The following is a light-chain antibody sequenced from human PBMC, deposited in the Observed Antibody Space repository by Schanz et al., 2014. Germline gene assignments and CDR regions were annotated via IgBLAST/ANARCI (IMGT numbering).Light chain of an antibody. CDR2: KVF. Sequence: QSALTQPASVSGSPGQSITISCTGTSSDVGSYNLVSWYQQHPGKAPKLMIYKVFKRPSGVPDRFSGSQSGNTASLTISGLQAEDESDYYCCSYAGSRWVFGGGTKVTVL. V-gene: IGLV2-23*02. CDR3: CSYAGSRWV. CDR1: SSDVGSYNL. J-gene: IGLJ3*02.